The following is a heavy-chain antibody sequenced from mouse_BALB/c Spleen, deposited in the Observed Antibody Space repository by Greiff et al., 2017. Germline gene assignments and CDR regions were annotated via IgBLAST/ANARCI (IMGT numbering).Heavy chain of an antibody. CDR3: ARGRRTTVVAAYWYFDV. V-gene: IGHV5-6-5*01. CDR1: GFTFSSYA. Sequence: EVQRVESGGGLVKPGGSLKLSCAASGFTFSSYAMSWVRQTPEKRLEWVASISSGGSTYYPDSVKGRFTISRDNARNILYLQMSSLRSEDTAMYYCARGRRTTVVAAYWYFDVWGAGTTVTVSS. D-gene: IGHD1-1*01. CDR2: ISSGGST. J-gene: IGHJ1*01.